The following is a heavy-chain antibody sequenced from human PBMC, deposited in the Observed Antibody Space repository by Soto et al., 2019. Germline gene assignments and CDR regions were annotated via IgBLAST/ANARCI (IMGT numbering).Heavy chain of an antibody. Sequence: GASVKVSCKASGYTFTSYGISWVRQAPGQGLEWMGWISAYNGNTNYAQKLQGRVTMTTDTSTSTAYMELRSLRSDDTAVYYCARKTTLRFLEWIPTNYYSYGMDDWGQGTTVTVSS. CDR1: GYTFTSYG. J-gene: IGHJ6*02. V-gene: IGHV1-18*04. CDR2: ISAYNGNT. CDR3: ARKTTLRFLEWIPTNYYSYGMDD. D-gene: IGHD3-3*01.